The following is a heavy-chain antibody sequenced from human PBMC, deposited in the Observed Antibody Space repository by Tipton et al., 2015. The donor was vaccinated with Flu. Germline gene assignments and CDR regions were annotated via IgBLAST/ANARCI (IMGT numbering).Heavy chain of an antibody. CDR3: ARGSGSGTYVIFDY. Sequence: LRLSCTVSGYSISSGYYWGWIRQPPGKGLEWIGSVYHGGSTYYNPSLRSRVTISVDTSKNQFSLNLSSVTAADTAVYYCARGSGSGTYVIFDYWGQGTLVAVSS. D-gene: IGHD3-10*01. CDR1: GYSISSGYY. V-gene: IGHV4-38-2*02. J-gene: IGHJ4*02. CDR2: VYHGGST.